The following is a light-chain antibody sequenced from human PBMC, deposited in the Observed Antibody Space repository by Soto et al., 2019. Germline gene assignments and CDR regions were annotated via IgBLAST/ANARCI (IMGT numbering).Light chain of an antibody. CDR2: YDD. J-gene: IGLJ3*02. Sequence: QSVLTQPPSVSEAPGRRVTISCSGSSFNIANKAVNWYQQLPGKAPQLLIYYDDMLSSGVSDRFSGSKSGTSASLAISGPQSEDEADYYCAAWDDSVNGWVFGGGTKLTVL. CDR3: AAWDDSVNGWV. V-gene: IGLV1-36*01. CDR1: SFNIANKA.